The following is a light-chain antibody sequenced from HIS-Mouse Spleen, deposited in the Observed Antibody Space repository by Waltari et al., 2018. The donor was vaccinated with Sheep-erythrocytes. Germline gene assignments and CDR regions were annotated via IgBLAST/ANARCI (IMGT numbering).Light chain of an antibody. V-gene: IGLV2-8*01. CDR3: SSYAGSNNWV. J-gene: IGLJ3*02. CDR1: SSDVGVYNY. Sequence: QSALPQPPSASGSPGQSVTISCTGTSSDVGVYNYVSWHQQHPGKAPKLMIYEVSKRPSGVPDRFSGSKSGNTASLTVSGLQAEDEADYYCSSYAGSNNWVFGGGTKLTVL. CDR2: EVS.